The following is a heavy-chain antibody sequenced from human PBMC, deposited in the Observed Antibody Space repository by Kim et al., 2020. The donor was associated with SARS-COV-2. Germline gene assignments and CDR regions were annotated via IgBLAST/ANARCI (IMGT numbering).Heavy chain of an antibody. V-gene: IGHV3-7*03. CDR2: GSGK. Sequence: GSGKDYVDSVKGRFTISRDNAKNSLYVQMNSLRAEDTAVYYCARGGSMYWGQGTLGTVSS. CDR3: ARGGSMY. D-gene: IGHD3-10*01. J-gene: IGHJ4*02.